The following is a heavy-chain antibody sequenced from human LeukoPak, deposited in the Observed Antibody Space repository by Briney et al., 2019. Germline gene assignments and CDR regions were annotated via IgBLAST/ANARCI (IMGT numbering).Heavy chain of an antibody. Sequence: SETLSLTCTVSGGSITSYYWNWIRQPPGKGLEWIGYIHYSGSTDYNPSLKSRVTISVDTSKNQFSLNLRSVTAADTAVYYCARDKVPGDYWGQGTLIAVSS. V-gene: IGHV4-59*01. CDR3: ARDKVPGDY. CDR2: IHYSGST. CDR1: GGSITSYY. J-gene: IGHJ4*02.